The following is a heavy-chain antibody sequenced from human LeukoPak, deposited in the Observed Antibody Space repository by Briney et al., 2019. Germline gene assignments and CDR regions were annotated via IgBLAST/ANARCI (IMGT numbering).Heavy chain of an antibody. J-gene: IGHJ4*02. Sequence: GGSLRLSCVASGFTFSNHAMNWVRQAPGKGLEWVSSISANGINTYYADSVEGRFTISRDNSKNTLYLQMNSLRAEDAAVYYCARRITAASTYYFDYWGQGTLVPVSS. D-gene: IGHD6-25*01. CDR1: GFTFSNHA. V-gene: IGHV3-23*01. CDR3: ARRITAASTYYFDY. CDR2: ISANGINT.